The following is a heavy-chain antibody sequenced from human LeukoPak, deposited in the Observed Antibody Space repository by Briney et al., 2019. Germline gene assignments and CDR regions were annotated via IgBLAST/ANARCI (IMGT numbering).Heavy chain of an antibody. CDR1: EFTFSSYE. Sequence: GGSLRLFCAASEFTFSSYEMNWVRQAPGKGLEWVSYISSSGSTIYYAESVKGRFTISRDNAKNTLYLQMNSLRVEDTAVYYCAKDPGYQVVYCFDYWGQGTLVTVSS. CDR2: ISSSGSTI. CDR3: AKDPGYQVVYCFDY. V-gene: IGHV3-48*03. D-gene: IGHD2-2*01. J-gene: IGHJ4*02.